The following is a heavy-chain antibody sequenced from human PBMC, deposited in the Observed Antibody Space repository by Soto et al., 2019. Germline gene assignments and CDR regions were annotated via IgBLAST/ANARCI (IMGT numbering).Heavy chain of an antibody. CDR1: AGTFSSYT. CDR3: ARDIITMVRGAINWFDP. Sequence: SVNVSCKASAGTFSSYTISWVRQAPGQGLEWMGRIIPILGIANYAQKFQGRVTITADKSTSTAYMELSSLRSEDTAVYYCARDIITMVRGAINWFDPWGQGTLVTVSS. J-gene: IGHJ5*02. V-gene: IGHV1-69*04. D-gene: IGHD3-10*01. CDR2: IIPILGIA.